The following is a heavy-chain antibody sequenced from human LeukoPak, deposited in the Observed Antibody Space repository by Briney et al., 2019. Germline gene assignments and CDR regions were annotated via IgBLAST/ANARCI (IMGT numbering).Heavy chain of an antibody. D-gene: IGHD5-18*01. J-gene: IGHJ4*02. CDR3: ARVWIQLWLGEYYFDY. CDR1: GFTFSSYW. V-gene: IGHV3-7*01. Sequence: GGSLRLSCSASGFTFSSYWMSWVRQAPGKGLEWVANIKQDGSEKYYVDSVKGRFTISRDNAKNSLYLQMNSLRAEDTAVYYCARVWIQLWLGEYYFDYWGQGTLVTVSS. CDR2: IKQDGSEK.